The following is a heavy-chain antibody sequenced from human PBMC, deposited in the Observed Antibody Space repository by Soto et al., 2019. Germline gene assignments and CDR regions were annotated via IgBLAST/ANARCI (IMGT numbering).Heavy chain of an antibody. J-gene: IGHJ4*02. Sequence: QVQLVESGGGVVQPGRSLRLSCAASGFTFSSYGMHWVRQAPGKGLEWVAGIWYDGSNKYYAASVKGRFTISRDHSKNTLYLQMNSLRAEDTAVYYCARDCAGYSSGWYQRGGFDYWRQGTLVTVSS. CDR1: GFTFSSYG. D-gene: IGHD6-19*01. CDR3: ARDCAGYSSGWYQRGGFDY. V-gene: IGHV3-33*01. CDR2: IWYDGSNK.